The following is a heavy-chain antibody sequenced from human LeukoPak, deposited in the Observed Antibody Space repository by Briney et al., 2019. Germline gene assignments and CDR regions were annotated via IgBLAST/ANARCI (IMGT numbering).Heavy chain of an antibody. J-gene: IGHJ6*02. CDR2: IYYSGST. Sequence: SETLSLTRAVYGGSFSGYYWSWIRQPPGKGLEWIGYIYYSGSTNYNPSLKSRVTISVDTSKNQFSLKLSSVTAADTAVYYCARRVRFSNGMDVWGQGTTVTVSS. CDR1: GGSFSGYY. CDR3: ARRVRFSNGMDV. V-gene: IGHV4-59*08.